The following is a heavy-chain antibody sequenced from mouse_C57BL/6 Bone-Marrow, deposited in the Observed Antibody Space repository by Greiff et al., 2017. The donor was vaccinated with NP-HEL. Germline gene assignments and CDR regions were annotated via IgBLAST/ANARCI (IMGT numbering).Heavy chain of an antibody. CDR3: ALITTVGGAMDY. CDR2: IYPGSGNT. V-gene: IGHV1-66*01. J-gene: IGHJ4*01. D-gene: IGHD1-1*01. Sequence: VKLQESGPELVKPGASVKISCKASGYSFTSYYIHWVKQRPGQGLEWIGWIYPGSGNTKYNEKFKGKATLTADTSSSTAYMQLSSLTSEDSAVYYCALITTVGGAMDYWGQGTSVTVSS. CDR1: GYSFTSYY.